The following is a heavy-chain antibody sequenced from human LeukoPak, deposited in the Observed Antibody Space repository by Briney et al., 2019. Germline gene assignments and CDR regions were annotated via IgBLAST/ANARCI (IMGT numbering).Heavy chain of an antibody. V-gene: IGHV4-59*01. CDR3: ARATYSSGWGTSDY. D-gene: IGHD6-19*01. CDR1: VGSLSSYY. CDR2: IYYSGST. Sequence: PSETLSLTCTVPVGSLSSYYWSWIRQPPGKGLEWIGYIYYSGSTNYNPSLQSRVPISVDTSKNQFSLKLSSVTAADTGVYYCARATYSSGWGTSDYWGQGTLVSVSS. J-gene: IGHJ4*02.